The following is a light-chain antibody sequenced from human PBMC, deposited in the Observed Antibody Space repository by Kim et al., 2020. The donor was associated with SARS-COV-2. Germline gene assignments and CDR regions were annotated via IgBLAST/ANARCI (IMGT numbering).Light chain of an antibody. CDR2: DVT. V-gene: IGLV2-23*02. CDR3: CSYAGSTTWV. J-gene: IGLJ3*02. CDR1: SSDVGSYNV. Sequence: QSALTQPASASGSPGHSITISCTGTSSDVGSYNVVSWYQQYPGKAPKLIIYDVTKRPSGVSNRFSGSKSGNTASLTISGLQTADEADYYCCSYAGSTTWVFGGGTQLTVL.